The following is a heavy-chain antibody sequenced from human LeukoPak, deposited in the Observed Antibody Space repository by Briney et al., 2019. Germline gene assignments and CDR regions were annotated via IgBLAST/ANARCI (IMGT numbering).Heavy chain of an antibody. CDR3: ARGQSVGWEIGVCDF. CDR1: GFTVSSNY. CDR2: IYSGGST. V-gene: IGHV3-53*01. Sequence: GGSLRLSCAASGFTVSSNYMSWVRQAPGKGLEWVSVIYSGGSTYYADSVKGRFTISRDDSRSTLYLQMNSLRVEDTAVYYCARGQSVGWEIGVCDFWGQGSLVTVAS. J-gene: IGHJ4*02. D-gene: IGHD1-26*01.